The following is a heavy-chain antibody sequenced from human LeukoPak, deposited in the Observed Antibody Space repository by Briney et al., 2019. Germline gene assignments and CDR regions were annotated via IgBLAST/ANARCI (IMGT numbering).Heavy chain of an antibody. CDR2: IIPILGIA. V-gene: IGHV1-69*04. Sequence: SVKLSCKASGGMFSSSVISWVRQAPGQGLEWRGMIIPILGIANYAQKFHGRVTITADKSTSTAYMELSSLRSQATAMYYCTGPKYEYQLIYPPGAFDNWGEGTLVTVSS. CDR1: GGMFSSSV. D-gene: IGHD2-2*02. J-gene: IGHJ3*02. CDR3: TGPKYEYQLIYPPGAFDN.